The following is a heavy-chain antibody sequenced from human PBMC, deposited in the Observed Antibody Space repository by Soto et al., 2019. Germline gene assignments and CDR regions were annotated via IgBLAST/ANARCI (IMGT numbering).Heavy chain of an antibody. CDR2: IIPMFGTS. V-gene: IGHV1-69*01. Sequence: QVQLVQSGAEVKKPGSSVKVSCKASGGTFSGYAISWVRQAPGQGLEWMGEIIPMFGTSNYAQKFQGRATITADQCTSTAYMELSSLRSEDTAVYYCARGSCSSTSCYKEYYFDLWGQGTLVTVSS. CDR3: ARGSCSSTSCYKEYYFDL. J-gene: IGHJ4*02. D-gene: IGHD2-2*02. CDR1: GGTFSGYA.